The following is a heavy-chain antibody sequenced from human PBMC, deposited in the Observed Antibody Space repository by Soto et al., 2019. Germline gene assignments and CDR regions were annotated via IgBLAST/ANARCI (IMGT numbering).Heavy chain of an antibody. CDR3: ARALVEVVAATLDY. CDR2: ISGSGGST. Sequence: GGSLRLSCAASGFTFSSYAMGWVRQAHGKGLEWVSAISGSGGSTYYADSVKGRFTISRDYSKNTLFLQMNSLRDEDTAVYYCARALVEVVAATLDYWGQGTLVTVSS. CDR1: GFTFSSYA. J-gene: IGHJ4*02. V-gene: IGHV3-23*01. D-gene: IGHD2-15*01.